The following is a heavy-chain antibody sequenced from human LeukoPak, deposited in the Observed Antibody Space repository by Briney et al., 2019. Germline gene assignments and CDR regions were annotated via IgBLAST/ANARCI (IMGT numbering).Heavy chain of an antibody. CDR2: VSYDGTT. J-gene: IGHJ4*02. V-gene: IGHV4-59*08. CDR3: ARLDCSGDGCYNH. Sequence: SETLSLTCSVSGDSVTSYYWSWIRQPPPEGLERIGYVSYDGTTNYTPSLRSRVIMAVDTAKNNISLRLTSVAAADTAVYYCARLDCSGDGCYNHWGRGTLVTVSS. CDR1: GDSVTSYY. D-gene: IGHD2-15*01.